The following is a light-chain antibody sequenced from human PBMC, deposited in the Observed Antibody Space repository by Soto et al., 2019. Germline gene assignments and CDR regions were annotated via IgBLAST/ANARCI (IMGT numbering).Light chain of an antibody. CDR1: ESISSW. Sequence: DIQMTQSPSTLSASVGDRVTITCRASESISSWLAWYQQKPGKAPKVLIYKASSLESGVPSRFSGSGSGTEFTLTISSLQPDDFATYYCLQYKTLWTFGQGTKVEI. CDR2: KAS. CDR3: LQYKTLWT. J-gene: IGKJ1*01. V-gene: IGKV1-5*03.